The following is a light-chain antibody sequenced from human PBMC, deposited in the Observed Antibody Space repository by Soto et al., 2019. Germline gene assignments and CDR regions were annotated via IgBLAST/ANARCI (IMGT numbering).Light chain of an antibody. CDR2: KAS. V-gene: IGKV1-5*03. Sequence: IQMTQSPSTLSGSVGDRVTITCRASQTISSWLAWYQQKPGKAPKLLIYKASSLESGVPSRFSGSGSGTEFTLTISSLQPDDFATYYCQQYNSYRWTFGLGTKVDIK. CDR3: QQYNSYRWT. J-gene: IGKJ1*01. CDR1: QTISSW.